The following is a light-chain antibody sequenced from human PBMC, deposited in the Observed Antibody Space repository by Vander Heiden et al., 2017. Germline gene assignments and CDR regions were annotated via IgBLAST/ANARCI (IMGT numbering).Light chain of an antibody. V-gene: IGKV3-11*01. CDR3: QQRGNWPPFT. CDR2: DAS. J-gene: IGKJ2*01. CDR1: QSVGSY. Sequence: EIVLTQSPATLSLSPVERATLSCRASQSVGSYLAWYQQKPGQAPRLLIYDASNRAPGIPARFSGSGSGTDFTLTISSLESEDFAVYYCQQRGNWPPFTFGQGTKLE.